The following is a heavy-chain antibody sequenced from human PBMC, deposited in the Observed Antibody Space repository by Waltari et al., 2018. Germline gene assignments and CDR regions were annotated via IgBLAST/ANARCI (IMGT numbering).Heavy chain of an antibody. D-gene: IGHD4-4*01. Sequence: QITLEESGPMLVKPTETLTLTCTFSGFSLSMSGVGVGWIRQPPGKALEWLGLIFWNDHRSYNPSLRSRVTVNKDTSKNQVVLTMTNMDPLDTATYYCAQRRSIYSNYVGNRGWFDPWGQGTLVTVSS. CDR3: AQRRSIYSNYVGNRGWFDP. J-gene: IGHJ5*02. V-gene: IGHV2-5*01. CDR2: IFWNDHR. CDR1: GFSLSMSGVG.